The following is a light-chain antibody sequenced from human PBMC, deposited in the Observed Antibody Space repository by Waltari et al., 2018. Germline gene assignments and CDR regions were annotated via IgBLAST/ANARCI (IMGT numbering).Light chain of an antibody. V-gene: IGKV4-1*01. J-gene: IGKJ2*01. CDR2: WAA. CDR1: QSILYRSSNRNA. CDR3: LQYHSYSK. Sequence: DIVMTQSPDSLAVSLGERATSNCKSSQSILYRSSNRNAVAWYQQKPGQPPKLLFFWAATRESGAPDRFSVSGSGTDFTLTISSLQPDDSATYYCLQYHSYSKFGQGTKLEIK.